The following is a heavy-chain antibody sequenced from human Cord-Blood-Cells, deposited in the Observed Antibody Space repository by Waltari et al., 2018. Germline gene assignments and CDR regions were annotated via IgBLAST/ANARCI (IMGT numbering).Heavy chain of an antibody. J-gene: IGHJ5*02. V-gene: IGHV1-3*01. D-gene: IGHD6-13*01. CDR3: ARAIAAAGWFDP. CDR2: INAGNGNT. Sequence: VQLVQSGAEVKKPGASVKVSCKASGYTFTSYAMHWVRQAPGQRLEWMGWINAGNGNTKYSQKFQGRVTITRDTSASTAYMELSSLRSDDTAVYYCARAIAAAGWFDPWGQGTLVTVSS. CDR1: GYTFTSYA.